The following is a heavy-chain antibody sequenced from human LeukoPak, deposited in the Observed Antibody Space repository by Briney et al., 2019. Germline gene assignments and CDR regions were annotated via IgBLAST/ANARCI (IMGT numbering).Heavy chain of an antibody. CDR3: AKAVGRISWSFDY. Sequence: PGRSLRLSCEASGFIFNTYAMHWVRQPPGKGLEWVALISYDGSDKIYTDSVKGRFTISRDNSESTLYLQMDSLRGDDAAVYYCAKAVGRISWSFDYWGQGALVTVSS. V-gene: IGHV3-30*18. D-gene: IGHD6-13*01. CDR2: ISYDGSDK. CDR1: GFIFNTYA. J-gene: IGHJ4*02.